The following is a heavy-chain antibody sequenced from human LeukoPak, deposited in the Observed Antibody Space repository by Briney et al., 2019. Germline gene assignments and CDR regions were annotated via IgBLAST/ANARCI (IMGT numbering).Heavy chain of an antibody. D-gene: IGHD3-10*01. CDR3: ARSELLWFGGVNSGFDY. CDR2: IYHSGST. CDR1: GGSISSGGYY. Sequence: SQTLSLTCTVSGGSISSGGYYWSWIRQPPGKSLEWIGYIYHSGSTYYNPSLKSRVTISVDRSKNQFSLKLSSVTAADTAVYYCARSELLWFGGVNSGFDYWGQGTLVTVSS. J-gene: IGHJ4*02. V-gene: IGHV4-30-2*01.